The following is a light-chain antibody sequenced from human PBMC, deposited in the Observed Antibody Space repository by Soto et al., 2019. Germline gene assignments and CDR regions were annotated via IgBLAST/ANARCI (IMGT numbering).Light chain of an antibody. J-gene: IGKJ1*01. Sequence: EIVLTQSPGTLSLSPGERATLSCRASQSISSSYLAWYQQKPGQAPRLLIYGASNRATGIPDRFSGSGSGTDYTLTISRREPEDFAVYYCQQYGSAPAWTFGQGTKVEIK. CDR3: QQYGSAPAWT. V-gene: IGKV3-20*01. CDR1: QSISSSY. CDR2: GAS.